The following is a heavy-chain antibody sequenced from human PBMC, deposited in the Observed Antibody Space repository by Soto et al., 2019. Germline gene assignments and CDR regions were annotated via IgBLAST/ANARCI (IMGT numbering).Heavy chain of an antibody. J-gene: IGHJ3*02. CDR2: MSGSGGST. CDR3: AKDLAAMDSPAFDI. Sequence: EVQLLESGGGLVQPGGSLRLSCAASGFTFSSYAMSWVRQAPGKGLEWVSAMSGSGGSTYYADSVKGRFTISRDNSKNTLNQQMNSLRAEATAVYYCAKDLAAMDSPAFDIWGQGTMVTVSS. D-gene: IGHD5-18*01. V-gene: IGHV3-23*01. CDR1: GFTFSSYA.